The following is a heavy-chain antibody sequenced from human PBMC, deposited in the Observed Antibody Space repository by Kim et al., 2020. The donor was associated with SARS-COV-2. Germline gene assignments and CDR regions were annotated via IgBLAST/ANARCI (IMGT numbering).Heavy chain of an antibody. CDR1: GFTFSSYW. CDR3: ARDQHSGRQLGSYDYDY. Sequence: GGSLRLSCAASGFTFSSYWMHWVRQAPGKGLVWVSRINSDGSSKSYADPVKGRFIISRDNAKNMPYLQMNILRAEDTAVYYCARDQHSGRQLGSYDYDY. D-gene: IGHD6-13*01. CDR2: INSDGSSK. J-gene: IGHJ6*01. V-gene: IGHV3-74*01.